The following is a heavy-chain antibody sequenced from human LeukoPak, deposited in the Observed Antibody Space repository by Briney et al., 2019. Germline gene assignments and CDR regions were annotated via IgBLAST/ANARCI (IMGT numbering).Heavy chain of an antibody. D-gene: IGHD6-13*01. J-gene: IGHJ4*02. V-gene: IGHV4-59*01. Sequence: SETLSLTCTVSGGSISSYYWSWIRQPPGKGLEWIGYIYYSGTTNYNPSLKSRVTISADTSKNQFSLKLSSVTAADTAVYYCARGAYIAAAQYGYWGQGTLVTVSS. CDR3: ARGAYIAAAQYGY. CDR2: IYYSGTT. CDR1: GGSISSYY.